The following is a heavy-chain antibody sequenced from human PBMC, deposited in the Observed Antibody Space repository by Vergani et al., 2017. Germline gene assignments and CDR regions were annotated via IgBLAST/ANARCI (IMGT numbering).Heavy chain of an antibody. V-gene: IGHV5-51*03. CDR2: IYPGDADT. J-gene: IGHJ3*02. CDR1: GYYFTNYW. Sequence: VQLVQSGAEVTKPGESLQISCKGSGYYFTNYWIAWVRQMPGKGLEWMGIIYPGDADTSYSPSFQGQGTSSADKSLTTAYLQWRSLKASDTAMYYCATGSGGGTYFKPFDIWGQGTMVTVSS. D-gene: IGHD1-26*01. CDR3: ATGSGGGTYFKPFDI.